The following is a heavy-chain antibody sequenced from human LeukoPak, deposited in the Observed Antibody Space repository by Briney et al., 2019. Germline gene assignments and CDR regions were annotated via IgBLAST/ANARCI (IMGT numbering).Heavy chain of an antibody. D-gene: IGHD3-3*01. Sequence: GGSLRLSCAASGFTFSSYGMHWVRQAPGKGLEWVAFIRYDGSNKYYADSVKGRFTISKDNSKNTLYLQMNSLRAEDTAVYYCAKEIDFWSGYCLDYWVQGTLVNVSS. V-gene: IGHV3-30*02. CDR2: IRYDGSNK. CDR1: GFTFSSYG. J-gene: IGHJ4*02. CDR3: AKEIDFWSGYCLDY.